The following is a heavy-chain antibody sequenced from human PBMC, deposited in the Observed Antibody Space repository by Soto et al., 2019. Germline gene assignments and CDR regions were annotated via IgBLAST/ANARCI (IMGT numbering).Heavy chain of an antibody. CDR3: ARVGSSGWSPDY. Sequence: QVQLQESGPGLVKPSDTLSLTCTVTGGSISGHYWIWLRQPPGERMEWIGYIFYSGSTTYNNNPSLKSRVTISVDTSKNQFSLRLSSVTAADTAVYYCARVGSSGWSPDYWGQGTLVTVSS. CDR1: GGSISGHY. CDR2: IFYSGSTTY. D-gene: IGHD6-19*01. J-gene: IGHJ4*02. V-gene: IGHV4-59*11.